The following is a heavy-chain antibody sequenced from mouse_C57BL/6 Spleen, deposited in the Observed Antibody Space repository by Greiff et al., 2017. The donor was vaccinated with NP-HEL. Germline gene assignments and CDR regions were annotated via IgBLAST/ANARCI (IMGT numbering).Heavy chain of an antibody. CDR1: GYTFTDYN. D-gene: IGHD2-4*01. V-gene: IGHV1-22*01. Sequence: EVKLQESGPELVKPGASVKMSCKASGYTFTDYNMHWVKQSHGKSLEWIGYINPNNGGTSYNQKFKGKATLTVNKSSSTAYMELRSLTSEDSAVYYCASVYDYDVLLFDYWGQGTTLTVSS. CDR3: ASVYDYDVLLFDY. CDR2: INPNNGGT. J-gene: IGHJ2*01.